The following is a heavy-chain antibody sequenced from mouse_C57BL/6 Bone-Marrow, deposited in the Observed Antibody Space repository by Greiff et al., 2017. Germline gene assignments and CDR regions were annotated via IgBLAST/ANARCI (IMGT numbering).Heavy chain of an antibody. CDR3: ARSTSNYGFAY. Sequence: EVHLVESGGGLVKPGGSLKLSCAASGFTFSDYGMHWVRQAPEKGLEWVAYISSGSSTIYYADTVKGRFTISRDNAKNTLFLQMTSLRSEDTAMYYCARSTSNYGFAYWGQGTLVTVSA. CDR1: GFTFSDYG. D-gene: IGHD2-5*01. V-gene: IGHV5-17*01. CDR2: ISSGSSTI. J-gene: IGHJ3*01.